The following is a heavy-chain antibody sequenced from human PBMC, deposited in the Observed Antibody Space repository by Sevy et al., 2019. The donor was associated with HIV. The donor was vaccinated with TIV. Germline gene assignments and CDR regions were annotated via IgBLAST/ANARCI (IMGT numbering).Heavy chain of an antibody. Sequence: ASVKVSCKASGYTFTNYHITWVRQAPGQGLEWMGWITPNNGNTNYAQRLRGRVTMTTDTSTSTAYMELRSLRSDDTAGYYCARAPSGSQGPGQYFHHWGQGTLVTVSS. J-gene: IGHJ1*01. CDR1: GYTFTNYH. CDR2: ITPNNGNT. D-gene: IGHD1-26*01. CDR3: ARAPSGSQGPGQYFHH. V-gene: IGHV1-18*01.